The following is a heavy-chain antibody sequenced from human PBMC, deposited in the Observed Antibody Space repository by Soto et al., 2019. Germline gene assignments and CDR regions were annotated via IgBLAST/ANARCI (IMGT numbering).Heavy chain of an antibody. CDR3: DTSEYSSLSINRFDP. J-gene: IGHJ5*02. CDR2: IYNGGHT. V-gene: IGHV4-30-4*01. CDR1: GGSVDSVNHY. Sequence: PSETLSLTCSVSGGSVDSVNHYWSWIRQPPGKGLEWIGYIYNGGHTFYNPSLKSRVKILVDKSRNQFSLRLSSVTAADTAVYFCDTSEYSSLSINRFDPWGQGALVTVSS. D-gene: IGHD6-6*01.